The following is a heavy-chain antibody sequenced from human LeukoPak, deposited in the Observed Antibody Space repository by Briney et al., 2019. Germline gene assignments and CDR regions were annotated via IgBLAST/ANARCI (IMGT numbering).Heavy chain of an antibody. J-gene: IGHJ4*02. Sequence: SETLSLTCAVYGGSFSGYYWSWIRQPPGKGLEWIGEINHSGSTNYNPSLKSRVTISVDTSKNQFSLKLSSETAADTAVYYCARDGTGDVYWGQGTLVTVSS. CDR1: GGSFSGYY. CDR3: ARDGTGDVY. V-gene: IGHV4-34*01. CDR2: INHSGST. D-gene: IGHD7-27*01.